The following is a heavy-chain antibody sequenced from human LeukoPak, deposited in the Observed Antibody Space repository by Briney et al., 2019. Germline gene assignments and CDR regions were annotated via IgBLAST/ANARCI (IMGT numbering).Heavy chain of an antibody. J-gene: IGHJ3*02. D-gene: IGHD3-9*01. CDR2: IYYSGGT. CDR1: GGSISSSSYY. V-gene: IGHV4-39*07. CDR3: ARDPLVSDWSFDI. Sequence: SETLSLTCTVSGGSISSSSYYWGWIRQPPGKGLEWIGSIYYSGGTYYNPSLKSRVTISVDTSKNQSSLKLSSVTAADTAVYYCARDPLVSDWSFDIWGQGTMVTVSS.